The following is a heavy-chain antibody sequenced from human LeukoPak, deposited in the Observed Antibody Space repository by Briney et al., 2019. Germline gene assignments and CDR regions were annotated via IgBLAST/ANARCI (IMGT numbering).Heavy chain of an antibody. CDR1: GYSISTGYY. V-gene: IGHV4-38-2*02. Sequence: SETLSLTCTVSGYSISTGYYWDWIRQPPGKGLEWIGTFYHGGSTYYNPSLKSRVTISVDTSKNQFSLKLSSVTAADTAVYYCARRYNYDILTGSFDYWGQGTLVTVSS. J-gene: IGHJ4*02. CDR3: ARRYNYDILTGSFDY. D-gene: IGHD3-9*01. CDR2: FYHGGST.